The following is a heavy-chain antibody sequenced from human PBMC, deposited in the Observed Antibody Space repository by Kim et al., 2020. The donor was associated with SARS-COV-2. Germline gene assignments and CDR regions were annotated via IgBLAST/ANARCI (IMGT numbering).Heavy chain of an antibody. CDR2: VSSSGST. Sequence: SETLSLTCTVSGGSISSNNYYWGWIRQPPGKGLEWIGSVSSSGSTYYNSSLKNRVTISVDTSKNQFSLKLSFLTAADTAVYYCARPGPCGGDCFLDSYYGMDVWGQGTPVTISS. V-gene: IGHV4-39*01. CDR3: ARPGPCGGDCFLDSYYGMDV. CDR1: GGSISSNNYY. J-gene: IGHJ6*02. D-gene: IGHD2-21*02.